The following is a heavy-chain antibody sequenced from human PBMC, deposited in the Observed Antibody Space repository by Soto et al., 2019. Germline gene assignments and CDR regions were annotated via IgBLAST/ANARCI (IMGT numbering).Heavy chain of an antibody. CDR2: INPMGGST. CDR1: GYTFTSSY. V-gene: IGHV1-46*03. D-gene: IGHD3-10*01. Sequence: ASVKVSCKASGYTFTSSYIHWVRQAPGQGLEWMAIINPMGGSTNYAQKCQGRVTVTMDTSASTVYMELSSLRSEDTAVYYCGRGLFTGDYWGQGTLVTVSS. CDR3: GRGLFTGDY. J-gene: IGHJ4*02.